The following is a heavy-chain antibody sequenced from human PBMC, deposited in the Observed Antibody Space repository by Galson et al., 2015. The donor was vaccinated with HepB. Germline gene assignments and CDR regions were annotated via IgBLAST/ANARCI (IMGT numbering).Heavy chain of an antibody. V-gene: IGHV3-74*01. CDR3: GRGDPTAAVDS. CDR2: IKNDGSIT. CDR1: GFTLSHYW. Sequence: SLRLSCAASGFTLSHYWMHWVRQAPGKGLVWVSHIKNDGSITNYADSVKGRFSISRDNAKNTLYLQLNSLRAEDTALYYCGRGDPTAAVDSWGQGTLVTVSS. D-gene: IGHD6-13*01. J-gene: IGHJ5*01.